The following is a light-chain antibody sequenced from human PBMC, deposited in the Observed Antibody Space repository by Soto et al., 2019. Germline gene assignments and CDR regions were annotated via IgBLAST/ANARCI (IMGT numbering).Light chain of an antibody. V-gene: IGLV2-14*01. Sequence: QSVLTQPASVSGSPGQSITISCTGSGSDIGAYNYVSWYQQHPGRAPKLLIHGVTRRPSGVSSRFSASKSAYTASLTISGLQAEDEADYFCSSFTTSHFYVCGPGTKVTVL. CDR1: GSDIGAYNY. CDR3: SSFTTSHFYV. CDR2: GVT. J-gene: IGLJ1*01.